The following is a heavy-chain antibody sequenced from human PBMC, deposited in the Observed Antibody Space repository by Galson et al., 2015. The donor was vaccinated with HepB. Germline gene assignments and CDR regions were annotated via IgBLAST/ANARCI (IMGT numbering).Heavy chain of an antibody. Sequence: SVKVSCKASGYTFTSYDINWVRQATGQGLEWMGWMNPNSGNTGYAQKFQGRVTMPRNTSISTAYMELSSLRSEDTAVYYCARGKIYCSGGSCYSSDWFDPWGQGTLVTVSS. J-gene: IGHJ5*02. CDR1: GYTFTSYD. V-gene: IGHV1-8*01. CDR3: ARGKIYCSGGSCYSSDWFDP. CDR2: MNPNSGNT. D-gene: IGHD2-15*01.